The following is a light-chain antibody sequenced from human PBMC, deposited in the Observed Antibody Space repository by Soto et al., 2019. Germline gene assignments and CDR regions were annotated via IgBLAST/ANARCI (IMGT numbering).Light chain of an antibody. Sequence: QSVLTQPPSASGTPGQRVTISCSGSTSNIGNNSVDWYQQLPGTAPKLLIYGNNQRPSGVPDRFSGSKSGTSASLAISGLQSEDEADYYCAAWDDSLNAWVFGGGTKVTVL. V-gene: IGLV1-44*01. J-gene: IGLJ3*02. CDR3: AAWDDSLNAWV. CDR1: TSNIGNNS. CDR2: GNN.